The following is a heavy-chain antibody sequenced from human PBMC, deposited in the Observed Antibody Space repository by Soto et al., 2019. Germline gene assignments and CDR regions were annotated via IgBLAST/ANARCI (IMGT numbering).Heavy chain of an antibody. CDR3: ASYSGYDILTGYFDY. V-gene: IGHV3-7*05. D-gene: IGHD3-9*01. CDR1: GFTFSSYW. J-gene: IGHJ4*02. Sequence: PGGSLRLSCAASGFTFSSYWMSWVRQAPGKGLEWVANIKQDGSEKYYVDSVKGRFTISRDNAKNSLYLQMNSLRAEDTAVYYCASYSGYDILTGYFDYRGQRTLVTVSS. CDR2: IKQDGSEK.